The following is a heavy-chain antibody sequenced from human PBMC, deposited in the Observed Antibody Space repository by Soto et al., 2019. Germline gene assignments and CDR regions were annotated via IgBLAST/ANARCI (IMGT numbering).Heavy chain of an antibody. J-gene: IGHJ6*03. CDR3: ARDHQYYDILTGYPPYYYYYMDV. D-gene: IGHD3-9*01. Sequence: ASVKVSCKASGYTFTSYGISWVRQAPGQGLEWMGWISAYNGNTNYAQKLQGRVTMTTDTSTSTAYMELRSLRSDDTAVYYCARDHQYYDILTGYPPYYYYYMDVWGKGTTVTVSS. CDR2: ISAYNGNT. CDR1: GYTFTSYG. V-gene: IGHV1-18*01.